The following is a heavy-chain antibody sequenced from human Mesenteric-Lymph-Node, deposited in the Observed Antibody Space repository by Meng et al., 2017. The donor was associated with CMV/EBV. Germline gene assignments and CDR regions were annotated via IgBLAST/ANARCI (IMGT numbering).Heavy chain of an antibody. V-gene: IGHV3-73*01. CDR2: IRNRANSHAT. CDR3: SRGDSNGPLY. J-gene: IGHJ4*02. Sequence: SCSASGFTLSDAGLHWVRQASGRGLEWIGRIRNRANSHATAYVASVKGRFTISRDDSKNTMYLHMSSLKTDDTAVYYCSRGDSNGPLYWGPGTLVTVSS. CDR1: GFTLSDAG. D-gene: IGHD3-22*01.